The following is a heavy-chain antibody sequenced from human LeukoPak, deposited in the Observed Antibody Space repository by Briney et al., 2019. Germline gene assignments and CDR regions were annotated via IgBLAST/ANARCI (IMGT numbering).Heavy chain of an antibody. D-gene: IGHD4-23*01. CDR3: AKQVFYDYGGNLGYFDY. J-gene: IGHJ4*02. V-gene: IGHV3-30*18. Sequence: GGSLRLSCAASGFTFSDYYMSWIRQAPGKGLEWVAVISYDGSNKYYADSVKGRFTISRDNPKNTLYLQMNSLRAEDTAVYYCAKQVFYDYGGNLGYFDYWGQGTLVTVSS. CDR2: ISYDGSNK. CDR1: GFTFSDYY.